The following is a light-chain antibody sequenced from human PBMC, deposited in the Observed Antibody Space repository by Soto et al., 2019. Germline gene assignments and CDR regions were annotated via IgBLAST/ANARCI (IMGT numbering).Light chain of an antibody. V-gene: IGKV4-1*01. Sequence: DLVMTQSPDSLAVSLGERATINCKSSQSVFYSSNNKNYLAWYQQKPGQPPKLLIYWASTRQSGAPDRFSGSGSGTDFTLIISSLQTEDVAVYYCQQYYTTPWTFGQGTKVEIK. CDR1: QSVFYSSNNKNY. CDR3: QQYYTTPWT. J-gene: IGKJ1*01. CDR2: WAS.